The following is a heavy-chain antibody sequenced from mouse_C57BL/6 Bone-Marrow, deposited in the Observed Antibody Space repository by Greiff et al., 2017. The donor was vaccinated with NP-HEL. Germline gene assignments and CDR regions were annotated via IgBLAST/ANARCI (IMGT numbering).Heavy chain of an antibody. J-gene: IGHJ3*01. CDR1: GYTFTSYW. CDR3: ACTWFAY. CDR2: IDPSDSET. V-gene: IGHV1-52*01. Sequence: QVQLKQPGAELVRPGSSVKLSCKASGYTFTSYWMHWVKQRPIQGLEWIGNIDPSDSETHYNQQFKDKATLTVDKSSSTAYMQLSSLTSEDSAVYYCACTWFAYWGQGTLVTVSA.